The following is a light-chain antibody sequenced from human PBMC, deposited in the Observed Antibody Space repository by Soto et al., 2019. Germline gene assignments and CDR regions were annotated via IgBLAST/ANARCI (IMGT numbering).Light chain of an antibody. CDR1: RSNIGAGYD. CDR3: QSFDSSLSGSV. Sequence: QSVLTQPPSVSGAPGQRVTISCTGSRSNIGAGYDVHWYQQFPGRVPKLLIYGNNNRPSGVPDRFSGSKSGTSASLAIAGLQAEDEADYYCQSFDSSLSGSVFGGGTKVTVL. V-gene: IGLV1-40*01. J-gene: IGLJ3*02. CDR2: GNN.